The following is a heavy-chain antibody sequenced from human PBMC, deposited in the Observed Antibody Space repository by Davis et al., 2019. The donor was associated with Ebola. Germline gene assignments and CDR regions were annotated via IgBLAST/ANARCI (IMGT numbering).Heavy chain of an antibody. Sequence: GGSLRLSCAASGFTFSSYGMHWVRQAPGKGLEWVAVISYDGSNKYYADSVKGRFTISRDNSKNTLYLQMNSLRAEDTAVYYCAKGLIAVAGYWGQGTLVTVSS. V-gene: IGHV3-30*18. D-gene: IGHD6-19*01. J-gene: IGHJ4*02. CDR1: GFTFSSYG. CDR3: AKGLIAVAGY. CDR2: ISYDGSNK.